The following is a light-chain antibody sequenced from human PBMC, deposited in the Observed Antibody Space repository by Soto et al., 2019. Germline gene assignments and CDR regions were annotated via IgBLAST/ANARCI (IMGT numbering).Light chain of an antibody. CDR2: DVS. V-gene: IGKV1-5*01. J-gene: IGKJ4*01. Sequence: DVQMTQSPSTLSASVGDRVTITCRASPSINNLLAWYQQKPGKAPKFLIYDVSTLESGVPSRFSGSGSGTAFTLTSSSLQPEDFATYYCQQYDSYPLTFGGGTRVEIK. CDR3: QQYDSYPLT. CDR1: PSINNL.